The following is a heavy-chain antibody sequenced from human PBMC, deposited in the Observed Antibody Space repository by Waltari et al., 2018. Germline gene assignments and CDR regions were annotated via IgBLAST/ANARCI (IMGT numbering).Heavy chain of an antibody. CDR3: ARDVSIAARRYNWFDP. J-gene: IGHJ5*02. V-gene: IGHV4-59*01. CDR1: GGSISSYY. Sequence: QVQLQESGPGLVKPSETLSLTCTVSGGSISSYYWSWIRQPPGKGLEWIGDIYYSGSTNYNPSLKSRVTIPVDTSKNQFSLKLSAVTAADTAVYYCARDVSIAARRYNWFDPWGQGTLVTVSS. CDR2: IYYSGST. D-gene: IGHD6-6*01.